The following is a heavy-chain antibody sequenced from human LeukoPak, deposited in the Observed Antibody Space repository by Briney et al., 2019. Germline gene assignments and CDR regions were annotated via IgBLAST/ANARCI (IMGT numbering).Heavy chain of an antibody. J-gene: IGHJ4*02. V-gene: IGHV4-39*07. D-gene: IGHD5-12*01. CDR3: ARVSGYDWESFYDY. CDR2: IYYSGST. CDR1: GGSISSSSYY. Sequence: SETLSLTCTVSGGSISSSSYYWDWVRQPPGKGLESIGSIYYSGSTNYNPSLKSRVTISVDTSKNQFSLKLSSVTAADTAVYYCARVSGYDWESFYDYWGQGTLVTVSS.